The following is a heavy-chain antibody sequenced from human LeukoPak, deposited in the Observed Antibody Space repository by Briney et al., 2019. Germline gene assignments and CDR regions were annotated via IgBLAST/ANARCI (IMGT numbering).Heavy chain of an antibody. CDR1: GGSVSSGSYY. CDR3: ARSLRWLQSGFDY. CDR2: VSYSGST. J-gene: IGHJ4*02. Sequence: PSETLSLTCTVSGGSVSSGSYYWSWIRQPPGRGLEWIGYVSYSGSTNYNPSLKSRVTISVDTSKNHLSLKLSSVTAADTAVYYCARSLRWLQSGFDYWGQGTLVTVSS. V-gene: IGHV4-61*01. D-gene: IGHD5-24*01.